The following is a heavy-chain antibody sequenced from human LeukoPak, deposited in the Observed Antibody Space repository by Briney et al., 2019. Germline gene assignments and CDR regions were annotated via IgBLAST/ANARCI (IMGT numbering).Heavy chain of an antibody. CDR3: CDLGSAGIDH. D-gene: IGHD3-10*01. J-gene: IGHJ4*02. CDR1: GFTFSPLY. CDR2: ITNKAKGYTT. Sequence: PGPSLRLSRVPSGFTFSPLYMDSVRHPAGQGREWGGLITNKAKGYTTIYDASVKGSLTISRAPSKNSVYLQMDRPTTKDTAAYYCCDLGSAGIDHWVGGTVVTVSS. V-gene: IGHV3-72*01.